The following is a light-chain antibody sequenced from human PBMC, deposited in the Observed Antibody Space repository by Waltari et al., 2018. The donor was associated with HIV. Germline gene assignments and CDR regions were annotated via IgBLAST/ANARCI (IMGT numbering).Light chain of an antibody. CDR3: QTYDSAPFT. Sequence: DXXMXQSPXXXXASVRXXVXLTCRASQCXSNHLAWYQQKPGKLPKLLIXXXXXXXXXXPXRFXXSXSGTXFTLTIXXLXXXXXXTXXXQTYDSAPFTFGPGTKVDIK. CDR2: XXX. CDR1: QCXSNH. V-gene: IGKV1-27*01. J-gene: IGKJ3*01.